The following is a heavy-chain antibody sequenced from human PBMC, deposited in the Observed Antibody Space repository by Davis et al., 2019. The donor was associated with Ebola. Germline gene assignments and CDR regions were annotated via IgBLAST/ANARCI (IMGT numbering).Heavy chain of an antibody. Sequence: PGGSLRLSCTDSVITFSSYAMTWVRQAPGKGLEWVSVISGSGGSTYYADSVKGRFTISRDNSKKTLYLQMNSLRAEDTALYHCARVNAVTGYSRFDSWGQGTLVTVSS. CDR1: VITFSSYA. D-gene: IGHD3-9*01. CDR3: ARVNAVTGYSRFDS. CDR2: ISGSGGST. V-gene: IGHV3-23*01. J-gene: IGHJ5*01.